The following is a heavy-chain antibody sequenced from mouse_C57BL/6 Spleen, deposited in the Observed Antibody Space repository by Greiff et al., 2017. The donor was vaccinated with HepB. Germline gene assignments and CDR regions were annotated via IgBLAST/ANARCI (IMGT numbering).Heavy chain of an antibody. Sequence: QVHVKQPGAELVKPGASVKLSCKASGYTFTSYWMQWVKQRPGQGLEWIGEIDPSDSYTNYNQKFKGKATLTVDTSSSTAYMQLSSLTSEDSAVYYCARQTGAYWYFDVWGTGTTVTVSS. CDR3: ARQTGAYWYFDV. CDR1: GYTFTSYW. CDR2: IDPSDSYT. V-gene: IGHV1-50*01. J-gene: IGHJ1*03.